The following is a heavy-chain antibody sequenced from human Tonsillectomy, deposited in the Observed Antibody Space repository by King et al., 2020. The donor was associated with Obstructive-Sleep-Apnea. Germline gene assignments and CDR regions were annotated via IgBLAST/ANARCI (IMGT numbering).Heavy chain of an antibody. Sequence: FTLKESGPTLVKPTQTLTLTCTFSGFSLSTSGVGVGWIRQPPGKALEWLALIYWDDDKRYSPSLESRFTITKDTSKNQVVLTMTNMDPVDTATYYCAHNQIVPRRSRPYNWFDHWGQGTLVTVSS. CDR3: AHNQIVPRRSRPYNWFDH. D-gene: IGHD6-6*01. CDR2: IYWDDDK. J-gene: IGHJ5*02. CDR1: GFSLSTSGVG. V-gene: IGHV2-5*02.